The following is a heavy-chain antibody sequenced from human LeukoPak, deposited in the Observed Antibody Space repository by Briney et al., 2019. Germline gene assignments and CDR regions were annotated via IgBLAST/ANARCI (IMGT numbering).Heavy chain of an antibody. Sequence: PGGSLRLSCAASGFTFSSYAMSWVRQAPGKGLEWVSAISGSGGSTYYADSVKGRFTISRDNSKNTLYLQMNSLRAEDTAVYYCAKVPRDCGDSSSEYYYYGMDVWGQGTTVTVSS. CDR3: AKVPRDCGDSSSEYYYYGMDV. CDR2: ISGSGGST. D-gene: IGHD4-17*01. V-gene: IGHV3-23*01. J-gene: IGHJ6*02. CDR1: GFTFSSYA.